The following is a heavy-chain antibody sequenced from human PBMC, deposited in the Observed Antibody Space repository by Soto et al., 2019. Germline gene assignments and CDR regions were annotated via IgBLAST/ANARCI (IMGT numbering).Heavy chain of an antibody. Sequence: GGSLRLSCAASGFTFSSYGMHWVRQAPGKGLERVAVISYDGSNKYYADSVKGRFTISRDNSKNTLYLQMNSLRAEDTAVYYCAKEKASSSSGYYYYGMDVWGQGTTVTVSS. CDR3: AKEKASSSSGYYYYGMDV. V-gene: IGHV3-30*18. D-gene: IGHD6-6*01. J-gene: IGHJ6*02. CDR2: ISYDGSNK. CDR1: GFTFSSYG.